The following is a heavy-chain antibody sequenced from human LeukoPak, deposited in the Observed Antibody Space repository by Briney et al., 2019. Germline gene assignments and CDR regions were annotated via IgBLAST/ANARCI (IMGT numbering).Heavy chain of an antibody. CDR1: GYTFTGYY. CDR2: INPNSGGT. J-gene: IGHJ5*02. D-gene: IGHD2-8*01. Sequence: ASVKVSCKASGYTFTGYYMHWVRQAPGQGLEWTGWINPNSGGTNYAQKFQGRVTMTRDTSISTAYMELSRLRSDDTAVYYCARAPDIVLMVYAIGWFDPWGQGTLVTVSS. CDR3: ARAPDIVLMVYAIGWFDP. V-gene: IGHV1-2*02.